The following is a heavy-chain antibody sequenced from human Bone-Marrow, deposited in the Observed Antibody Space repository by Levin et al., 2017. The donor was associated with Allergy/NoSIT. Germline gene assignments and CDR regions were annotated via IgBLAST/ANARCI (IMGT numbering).Heavy chain of an antibody. CDR1: GFTFSNYQ. J-gene: IGHJ4*02. CDR3: ARGDYNGGEYFDY. CDR2: IRSSDSAT. D-gene: IGHD4-11*01. V-gene: IGHV3-48*03. Sequence: GGSLRLSCVTSGFTFSNYQMNWVRQAPGKGLEWVSYIRSSDSATYYADSVRGRFTMSRDNAKNPLYLQMHSLRAEDTARYYCARGDYNGGEYFDYWGQGALVTVSS.